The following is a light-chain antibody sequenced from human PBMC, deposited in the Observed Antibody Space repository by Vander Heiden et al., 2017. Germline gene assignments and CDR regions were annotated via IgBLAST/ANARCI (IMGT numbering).Light chain of an antibody. V-gene: IGKV3-11*01. J-gene: IGKJ5*01. Sequence: EIVLTQSPATLSLSPGERATLSCRASQRVSSYLAWYQQKPGQAPRLLIYDASNRATGIPARFSGSGCGTDFTLTISSLEPEDFAVYYCQQRSNWPPITFGQGTRLEIK. CDR1: QRVSSY. CDR2: DAS. CDR3: QQRSNWPPIT.